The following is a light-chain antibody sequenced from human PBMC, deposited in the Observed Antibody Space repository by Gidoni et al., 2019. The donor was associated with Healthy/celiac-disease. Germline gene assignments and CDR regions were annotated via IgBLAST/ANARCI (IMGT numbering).Light chain of an antibody. CDR3: QQSYSTPPCS. CDR2: AAS. Sequence: DIQMTQSPSSLSASVGDRVTITCRASQSIRSYLNWYQQKPGKAPKLLIYAASSLQRGVPSRFSGSGSGTDFTLTISSLQPEDFATYYCQQSYSTPPCSFGQGTKLEIK. CDR1: QSIRSY. J-gene: IGKJ2*04. V-gene: IGKV1-39*01.